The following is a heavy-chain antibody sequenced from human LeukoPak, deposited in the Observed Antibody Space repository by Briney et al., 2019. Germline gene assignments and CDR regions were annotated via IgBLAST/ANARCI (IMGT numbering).Heavy chain of an antibody. Sequence: GGSLRLSCAASGLIVSSNYMSWVRQAPGKGLEWVSIIYRDGNTNYADSVEGRFTISRDNSKNALSLQMNSLRAEDKAVYYCACSGPYSNGGVMTDYWGQGTLVTVSS. D-gene: IGHD6-19*01. J-gene: IGHJ4*02. CDR3: ACSGPYSNGGVMTDY. V-gene: IGHV3-66*01. CDR1: GLIVSSNY. CDR2: IYRDGNT.